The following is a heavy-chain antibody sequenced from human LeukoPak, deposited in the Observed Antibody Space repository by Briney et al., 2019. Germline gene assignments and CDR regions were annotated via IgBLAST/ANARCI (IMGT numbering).Heavy chain of an antibody. CDR3: ARTQHCSSTSCPHGLDS. D-gene: IGHD2-2*01. CDR2: IYYSGST. CDR1: GGSISSYY. V-gene: IGHV4-59*08. J-gene: IGHJ4*02. Sequence: SETLSLTCTVSGGSISSYYLSWIRQPPGKGLEWIGYIYYSGSTNYNPSLKSRVTISVDTSKNQFSLKLSSVTAADTAVYYCARTQHCSSTSCPHGLDSWGQGTLVTVSS.